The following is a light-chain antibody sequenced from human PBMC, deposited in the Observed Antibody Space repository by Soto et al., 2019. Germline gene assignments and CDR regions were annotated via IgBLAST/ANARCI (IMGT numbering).Light chain of an antibody. Sequence: DIQMTQSPASLSASVGDRVTISCRASQSISGYLNWYQQKPGKAPELLIYAASTLQTGVPSRFSGSGSGTEFTLSISGLQPEDFATYYCQQSFRARSFGQGTRVRLK. CDR2: AAS. J-gene: IGKJ1*01. V-gene: IGKV1-39*01. CDR3: QQSFRARS. CDR1: QSISGY.